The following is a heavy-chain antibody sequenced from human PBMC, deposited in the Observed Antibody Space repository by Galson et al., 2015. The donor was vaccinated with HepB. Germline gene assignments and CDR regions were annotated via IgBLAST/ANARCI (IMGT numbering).Heavy chain of an antibody. V-gene: IGHV3-30*18. CDR3: AKEKLASHFDY. D-gene: IGHD6-13*01. CDR1: GFTFSSYG. J-gene: IGHJ4*02. CDR2: ISYDGSNK. Sequence: SLRLSCAASGFTFSSYGMHWVRQAPGKGLEWVAVISYDGSNKYYADSVKGRFTISRDNSKNTLYLQMNSLRAEDTAVYYCAKEKLASHFDYWGQGTLVTVSS.